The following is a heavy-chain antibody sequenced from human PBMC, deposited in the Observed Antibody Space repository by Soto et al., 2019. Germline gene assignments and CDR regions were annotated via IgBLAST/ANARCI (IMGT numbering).Heavy chain of an antibody. CDR2: IIPTFGTT. CDR1: GGNFSSNG. D-gene: IGHD4-4*01. CDR3: AGASDSTWYNWLDP. V-gene: IGHV1-69*01. Sequence: QVQLEQSGSEVKKSGSSVKVSCKAPGGNFSSNGIRWVRQAPGQGLEFMGGIIPTFGTTNYAHKFRGRVTITADESTGTAYMELSSLRSDDTAVYFCAGASDSTWYNWLDPWGPGTLVTVSS. J-gene: IGHJ5*02.